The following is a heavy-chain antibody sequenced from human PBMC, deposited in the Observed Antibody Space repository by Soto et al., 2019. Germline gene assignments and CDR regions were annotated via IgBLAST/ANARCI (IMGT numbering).Heavy chain of an antibody. J-gene: IGHJ5*02. CDR2: IFPSDSDT. D-gene: IGHD3-22*01. V-gene: IGHV5-51*01. CDR3: ARKDKSGYFNWFDP. CDR1: GYKFTSSW. Sequence: GESRKISCRTSGYKFTSSWIAWVRQKPGKGLEWMGIIFPSDSDTRYSPSFQGQVTISADRSTSTVFLQWASLKASDTAVYFCARKDKSGYFNWFDPWGQGTLVTVSS.